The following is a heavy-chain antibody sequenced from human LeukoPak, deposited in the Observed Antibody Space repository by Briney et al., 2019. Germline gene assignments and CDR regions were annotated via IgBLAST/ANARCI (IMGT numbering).Heavy chain of an antibody. V-gene: IGHV4-39*07. CDR3: ARDSATIFGVANYGMDV. J-gene: IGHJ6*02. Sequence: SETLSLTCTVSGGSISSSSYYWGWIRQPPGKGLEWIGSIYYSGSTYYNPSLKSRVTISVDTSKNQFSLKLGSVTAADTAVYYCARDSATIFGVANYGMDVWGQGTTVTVSS. CDR2: IYYSGST. CDR1: GGSISSSSYY. D-gene: IGHD3-3*01.